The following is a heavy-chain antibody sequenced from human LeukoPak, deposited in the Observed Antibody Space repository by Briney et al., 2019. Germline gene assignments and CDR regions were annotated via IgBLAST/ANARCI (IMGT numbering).Heavy chain of an antibody. V-gene: IGHV4-31*03. J-gene: IGHJ4*02. D-gene: IGHD3-3*01. Sequence: SETLSLTCTVSGGSISSGGYYWSWIRQHPGTGLEWIGYIYYSGSTYHNPSLKSRVTISVDTSKNQFSLKLSSVTAADTAVYYCARGYDGDFDYWGQGTLVTVSS. CDR1: GGSISSGGYY. CDR2: IYYSGST. CDR3: ARGYDGDFDY.